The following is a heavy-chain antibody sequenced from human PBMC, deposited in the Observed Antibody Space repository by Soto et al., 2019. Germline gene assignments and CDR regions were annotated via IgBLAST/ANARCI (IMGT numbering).Heavy chain of an antibody. CDR3: ARQIYDSDTGPNFQYYFDS. Sequence: EESVKISCSGSGYSFAGYWITWVRQKPWKGLEWMGRIDPSDSQTYYSPSFRGHVTISVTKSITTVFLQWSSLRASDTAMYYCARQIYDSDTGPNFQYYFDSWGQGTPVTVSS. V-gene: IGHV5-10-1*01. CDR1: GYSFAGYW. J-gene: IGHJ4*02. CDR2: IDPSDSQT. D-gene: IGHD3-22*01.